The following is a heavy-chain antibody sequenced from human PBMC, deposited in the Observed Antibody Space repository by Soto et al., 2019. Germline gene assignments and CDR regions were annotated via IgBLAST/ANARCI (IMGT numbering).Heavy chain of an antibody. J-gene: IGHJ4*02. V-gene: IGHV4-31*03. CDR1: GDSVSSNNYY. D-gene: IGHD3-22*01. CDR3: ARDVNDSSGSQGFDY. Sequence: SETLSLTCTVMGDSVSSNNYYWSWIRQRPGKGLEWIGYIHYSGDSYDNPSLTSRITMSMDVSKNQFSLNLRSVTAADTAIYYCARDVNDSSGSQGFDYWGQGTLVTVSS. CDR2: IHYSGDS.